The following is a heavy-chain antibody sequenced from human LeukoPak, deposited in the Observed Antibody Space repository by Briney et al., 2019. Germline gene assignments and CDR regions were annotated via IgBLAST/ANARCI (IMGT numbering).Heavy chain of an antibody. J-gene: IGHJ3*02. CDR2: INSDGSST. CDR3: TRWTNYNDGFDI. Sequence: PGGSLRLSCAASGFTFSSNWMHWVRQAPGKGLVWVSRINSDGSSTTYADSVKGRFTISRDNAKNTLYLQMNSLSAEDTAVYYCTRWTNYNDGFDIWGQGTMVTVSS. V-gene: IGHV3-74*01. CDR1: GFTFSSNW. D-gene: IGHD3-10*01.